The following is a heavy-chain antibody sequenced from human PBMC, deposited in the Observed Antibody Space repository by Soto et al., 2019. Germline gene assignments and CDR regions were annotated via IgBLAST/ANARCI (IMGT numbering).Heavy chain of an antibody. Sequence: QVKLVQSGTEVKKPGASMKVSCKASGYSFATSGISWVRQAPGQGLEWMGWISAYNGNTNHDQKLQDRTIMTTDTSTSTAYLELRSLRSDDTAVYYCARAGQYYDSSGYADWGQGTLVTVSS. CDR2: ISAYNGNT. J-gene: IGHJ4*02. CDR3: ARAGQYYDSSGYAD. CDR1: GYSFATSG. D-gene: IGHD3-22*01. V-gene: IGHV1-18*01.